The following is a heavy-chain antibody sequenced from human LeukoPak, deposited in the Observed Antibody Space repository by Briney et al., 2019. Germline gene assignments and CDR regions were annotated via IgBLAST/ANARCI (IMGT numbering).Heavy chain of an antibody. CDR2: IIPIFGTP. V-gene: IGHV1-69*06. CDR3: AKQGALRQDYYMDV. J-gene: IGHJ6*03. CDR1: GASFSSYA. Sequence: SVKVSCKASGASFSSYAISWVRQAPGHGLEWMGRIIPIFGTPNYAQRFQGRVTITADIVSSTAYMEVNNLTSEDTAVYFCAKQGALRQDYYMDVWGNGTTVTASS.